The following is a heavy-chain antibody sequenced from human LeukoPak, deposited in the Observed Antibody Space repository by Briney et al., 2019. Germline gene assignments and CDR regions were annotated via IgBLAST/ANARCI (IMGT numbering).Heavy chain of an antibody. CDR2: ISAYNGNT. Sequence: ASVKVSCKASGYTFTSYGISWLRQAPGQGLEWMGWISAYNGNTNYAQKLQGRVTMTTDTSTSTAYMELRSLRSDDTAVYYCARVGSWHGYDYVWGRSYYFDYWGQGILVTVSS. D-gene: IGHD3-16*01. J-gene: IGHJ4*02. CDR3: ARVGSWHGYDYVWGRSYYFDY. CDR1: GYTFTSYG. V-gene: IGHV1-18*01.